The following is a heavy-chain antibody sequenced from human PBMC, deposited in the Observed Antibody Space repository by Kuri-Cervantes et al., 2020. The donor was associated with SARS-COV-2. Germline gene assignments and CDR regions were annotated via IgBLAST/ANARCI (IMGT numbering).Heavy chain of an antibody. CDR3: AKVDY. CDR2: ISYDGSNK. V-gene: IGHV3-30-3*01. Sequence: GESLKISCAASGFTFSSYAMHWVRQAPGKGLEWVAVISYDGSNKYYADSVKGRFTISRDNSKNTLYLQMNSLRAEDTAVYYCAKVDYWGQGTVVTVSS. CDR1: GFTFSSYA. J-gene: IGHJ4*02.